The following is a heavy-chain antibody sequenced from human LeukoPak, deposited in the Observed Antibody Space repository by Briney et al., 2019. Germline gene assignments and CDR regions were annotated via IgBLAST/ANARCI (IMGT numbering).Heavy chain of an antibody. J-gene: IGHJ5*02. D-gene: IGHD6-13*01. Sequence: SETLSLTCAVYGGSLSGYYWSWIRQPPGKGLEWIGEINHSGSTNYNPSLKSRVTISVDTSKNQFSLKLSSVTAADTAVYYCARARNPGLPAADSNWFDPWGQGTLVTVSS. V-gene: IGHV4-34*01. CDR2: INHSGST. CDR3: ARARNPGLPAADSNWFDP. CDR1: GGSLSGYY.